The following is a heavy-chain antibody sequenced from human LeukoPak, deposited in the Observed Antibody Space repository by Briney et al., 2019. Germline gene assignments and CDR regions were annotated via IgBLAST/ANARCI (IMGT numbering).Heavy chain of an antibody. D-gene: IGHD6-19*01. CDR3: ARWYSSVWAFDY. V-gene: IGHV4-59*08. J-gene: IGHJ4*02. CDR1: GGGISSYY. Sequence: LETLSPTCTVSGGGISSYYWNWIRQPPGKGLEWIGYIHSSGSTKYNPSLKSRVTISVDTSKNQFSLKLSSVTAADRAVYYCARWYSSVWAFDYWGQGTLVTVSS. CDR2: IHSSGST.